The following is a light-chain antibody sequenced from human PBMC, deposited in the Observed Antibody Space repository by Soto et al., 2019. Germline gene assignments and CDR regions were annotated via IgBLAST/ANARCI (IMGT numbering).Light chain of an antibody. V-gene: IGKV3-15*01. CDR2: GAF. CDR1: QSVSSN. Sequence: EIVMTQSPATLSVSPGERATLSCRASQSVSSNLASYQQKPGQAPRLLIYGAFTRATGIPARFRGSGSGTEFTLTISSLQSEELAVYYCQQYNNLLRGTFGQGTKLEIK. J-gene: IGKJ2*01. CDR3: QQYNNLLRGT.